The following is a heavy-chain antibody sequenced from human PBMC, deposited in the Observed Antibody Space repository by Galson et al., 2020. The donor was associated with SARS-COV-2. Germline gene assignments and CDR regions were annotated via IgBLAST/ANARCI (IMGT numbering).Heavy chain of an antibody. J-gene: IGHJ4*02. Sequence: TLVKPTQTLTLTCTFSGFSLSTSGMRVSWIRQPPGKALEWLARIDWDDDKFYSTSLKTRLTISKDTSKNQVVLTMTNMDPVDTATYYCARISRYCSSTSCYIDYWGQGTLVTVSS. CDR1: GFSLSTSGMR. D-gene: IGHD2-2*02. CDR2: IDWDDDK. CDR3: ARISRYCSSTSCYIDY. V-gene: IGHV2-70*04.